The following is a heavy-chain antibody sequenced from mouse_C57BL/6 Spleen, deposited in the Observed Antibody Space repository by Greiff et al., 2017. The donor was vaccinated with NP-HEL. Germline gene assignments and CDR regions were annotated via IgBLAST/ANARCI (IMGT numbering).Heavy chain of an antibody. CDR3: APYYVSSPWFAY. J-gene: IGHJ3*01. CDR2: INPNNGGT. D-gene: IGHD1-1*01. CDR1: GYTFTDYN. Sequence: EVQLQQSGPELVKPGASVKMSCKASGYTFTDYNMHWVKQSHGKSLEWIGYINPNNGGTSYNQKFKGKATLTVNKSSSTAYMELRSLTSEDSAVYYCAPYYVSSPWFAYWGQGTLVTVSA. V-gene: IGHV1-22*01.